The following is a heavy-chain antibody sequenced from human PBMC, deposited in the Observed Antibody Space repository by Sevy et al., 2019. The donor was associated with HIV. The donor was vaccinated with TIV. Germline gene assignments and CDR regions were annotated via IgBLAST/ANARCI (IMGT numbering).Heavy chain of an antibody. Sequence: GSLRLSCAVSGFTFSSYSMNWVRQAPGKGPEWVSFISTSGTYKYYADSVKGRFTISRDNAKNSLFLQMNSLRADDTAVYYCARDLNDYNNYMYSFDYWGQGTLVTVSS. CDR1: GFTFSSYS. J-gene: IGHJ4*02. CDR2: ISTSGTYK. V-gene: IGHV3-21*01. CDR3: ARDLNDYNNYMYSFDY. D-gene: IGHD4-4*01.